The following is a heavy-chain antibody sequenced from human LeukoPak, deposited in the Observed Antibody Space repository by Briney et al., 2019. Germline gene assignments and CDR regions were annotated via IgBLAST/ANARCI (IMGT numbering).Heavy chain of an antibody. CDR3: AKDQVRLLLARHQNWFDP. V-gene: IGHV3-23*01. D-gene: IGHD3-10*01. CDR2: ISGSGGST. Sequence: GGSLRLSCAASGFTFSSYAMSWVRQAPGKGLEWVSAISGSGGSTYYADSVKGRFTISRDNSKNTLYLQMNSLRAEDTAVYYCAKDQVRLLLARHQNWFDPWGQGTLVTVSP. J-gene: IGHJ5*02. CDR1: GFTFSSYA.